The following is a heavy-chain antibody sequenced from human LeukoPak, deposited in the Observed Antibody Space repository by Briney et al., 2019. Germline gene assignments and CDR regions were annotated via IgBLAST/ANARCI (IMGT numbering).Heavy chain of an antibody. CDR3: AREVAEDYYYGMDV. D-gene: IGHD2-21*01. J-gene: IGHJ6*02. Sequence: SETLSLTCTVSGGPISSYYWIWIRPPPGKAREWCGYIYYSGSTNYNPSLKSRVTISVDTSKNQFSLKLSSVTAADTAVYYCAREVAEDYYYGMDVWGQGTTVTVSS. CDR1: GGPISSYY. CDR2: IYYSGST. V-gene: IGHV4-59*01.